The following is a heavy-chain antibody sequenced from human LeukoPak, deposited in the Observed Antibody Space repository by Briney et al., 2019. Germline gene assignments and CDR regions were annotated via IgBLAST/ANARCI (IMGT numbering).Heavy chain of an antibody. D-gene: IGHD6-13*01. CDR3: ARAPYSSSWHEYFQH. J-gene: IGHJ1*01. Sequence: HPGGSLRLSCAASGFTFSSYSMNWVRQAPGKGLEWVAVIWYDGSNKYYADSVKGRFTISRDNSKNTLYLQMNSLRAEDTAVYYCARAPYSSSWHEYFQHWGQGTLVIVSS. V-gene: IGHV3-33*08. CDR1: GFTFSSYS. CDR2: IWYDGSNK.